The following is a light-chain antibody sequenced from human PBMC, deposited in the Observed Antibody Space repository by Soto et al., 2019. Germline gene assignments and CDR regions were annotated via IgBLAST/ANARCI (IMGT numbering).Light chain of an antibody. J-gene: IGKJ4*01. CDR1: QSVSSN. Sequence: EIVMTQSPATLSVSPGERATLSCRASQSVSSNLAWYQQKPGQAPRLLIYGASTRATGIPARFSGSGSGTEFTLTISSLQSEDFAVYYCQQYVMSPPNFGGGTKVEIK. CDR3: QQYVMSPPN. CDR2: GAS. V-gene: IGKV3-15*01.